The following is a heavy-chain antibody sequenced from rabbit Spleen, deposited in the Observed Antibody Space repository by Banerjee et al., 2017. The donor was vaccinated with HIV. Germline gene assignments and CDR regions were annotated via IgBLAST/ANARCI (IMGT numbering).Heavy chain of an antibody. J-gene: IGHJ4*01. CDR3: ASDIYGYGGFNL. D-gene: IGHD6-1*01. CDR2: IYPNSGVT. Sequence: QEQLVESGGGLVQPEGSLTLTCTVSGFSLNNNNVIRWVRQAPGKGLEWIASIYPNSGVTYYANWAKGRFTISKTSSTTVTLQMPSLTAADTATYFCASDIYGYGGFNLWGPGTLVTVS. CDR1: GFSLNNNNV. V-gene: IGHV1S45*01.